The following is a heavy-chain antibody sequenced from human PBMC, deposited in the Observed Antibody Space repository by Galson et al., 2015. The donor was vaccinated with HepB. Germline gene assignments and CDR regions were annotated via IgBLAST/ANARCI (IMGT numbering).Heavy chain of an antibody. Sequence: SVKVSCKASGYTFSTYSITWVRRAPGQGLEWMGWISAYDRYTNYAQKFQGRVTMTTDTSTTTAYMELSRLRSDDTAVYYCTAVDSSGYSYPPWDYYYYGMDVWGQGTTVTVSS. V-gene: IGHV1-18*01. J-gene: IGHJ6*02. CDR1: GYTFSTYS. CDR2: ISAYDRYT. D-gene: IGHD3-22*01. CDR3: TAVDSSGYSYPPWDYYYYGMDV.